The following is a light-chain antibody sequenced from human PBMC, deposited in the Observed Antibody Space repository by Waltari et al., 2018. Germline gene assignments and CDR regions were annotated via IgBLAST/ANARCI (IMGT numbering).Light chain of an antibody. J-gene: IGLJ3*02. CDR1: SGSVSTTKK. CDR3: VLYMSSGISV. V-gene: IGLV8-61*01. Sequence: QTVVTQEPSLSVSPGGTVTLTCCLNSGSVSTTKKPSWYQQTPGQAPRTLIYSTNIRSSGVPDRFSGSILGNKAALTITGAQADDESDYYCVLYMSSGISVFGGGTKLTVL. CDR2: STN.